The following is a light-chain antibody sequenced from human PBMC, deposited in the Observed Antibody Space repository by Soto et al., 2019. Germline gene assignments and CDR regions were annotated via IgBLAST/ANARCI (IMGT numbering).Light chain of an antibody. V-gene: IGKV4-1*01. CDR3: LQYIDIPRT. CDR1: QTVLYNSNKKNY. CDR2: WAS. Sequence: DIVMTQSPDSLAVSLGERATINCKSNQTVLYNSNKKNYLGWYQQKQGQPPKLLIYWASTRESGVPDRFSGSGSETDFTLTISTLQAEDVAVYYCLQYIDIPRTFGQGTKVEIK. J-gene: IGKJ1*01.